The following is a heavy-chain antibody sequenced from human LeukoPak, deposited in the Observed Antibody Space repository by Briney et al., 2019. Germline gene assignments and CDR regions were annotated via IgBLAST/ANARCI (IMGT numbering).Heavy chain of an antibody. CDR2: INSDGSEG. V-gene: IGHV3-7*03. Sequence: GGSLRLSCAVSGFTFSGFWMSWSSQAPGKGLEWVASINSDGSEGYYADVVKGRFTISRDNAKNSLYLQINSLRAEDTAVYYCARWLVGALKPGAFDVWGQGTTVTVSS. CDR1: GFTFSGFW. J-gene: IGHJ3*01. CDR3: ARWLVGALKPGAFDV. D-gene: IGHD1-26*01.